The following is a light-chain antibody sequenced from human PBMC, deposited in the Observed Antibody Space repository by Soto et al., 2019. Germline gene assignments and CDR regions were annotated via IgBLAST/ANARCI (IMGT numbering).Light chain of an antibody. CDR1: QGISGT. CDR3: QHYNSCPLT. CDR2: DTS. J-gene: IGKJ3*01. V-gene: IGKV1-8*01. Sequence: AIGMTQSPSSFSVSPGDGVTISCRASQGISGTLAWYQHKPGQAPKLLIYDTSTRPTGVPSRFSGSRSGPDFTLTINSLQSEDFAIYYCQHYNSCPLTFGAGTKVESK.